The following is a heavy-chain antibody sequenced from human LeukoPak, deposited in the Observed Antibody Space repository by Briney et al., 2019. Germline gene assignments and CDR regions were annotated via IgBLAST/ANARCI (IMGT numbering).Heavy chain of an antibody. Sequence: PSETLSLTCAVYGGSFSGYYWSWIRQPPGKGLEWIGEINHSGSTNYNTSLKSRVTISVGTSKNQFSPKRRSMTAADTAVYYCTGLVVTAAIFDYGGKGTLVTVS. CDR2: INHSGST. V-gene: IGHV4-34*01. D-gene: IGHD2-2*02. J-gene: IGHJ4*02. CDR3: TGLVVTAAIFDY. CDR1: GGSFSGYY.